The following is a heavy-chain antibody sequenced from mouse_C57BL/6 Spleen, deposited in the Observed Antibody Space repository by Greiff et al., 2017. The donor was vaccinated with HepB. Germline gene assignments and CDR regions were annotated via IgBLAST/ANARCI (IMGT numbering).Heavy chain of an antibody. CDR3: ARWGTTVPFDY. CDR1: GYTFTSYW. Sequence: QVQLKESGAELAKPGASVKLSCKASGYTFTSYWMHWVKQRPGQGLEWIGYINPSSGYTKYNQKFKDKATLTADISSSTAYMQLSSLTYEDSAVYYCARWGTTVPFDYWGQGTTLTVSS. D-gene: IGHD1-1*01. CDR2: INPSSGYT. V-gene: IGHV1-7*01. J-gene: IGHJ2*01.